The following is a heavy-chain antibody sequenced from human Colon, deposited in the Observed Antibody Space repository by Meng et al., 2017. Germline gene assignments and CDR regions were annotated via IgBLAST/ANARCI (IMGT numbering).Heavy chain of an antibody. Sequence: GGSLSCGNYYWSWIRQPPGKGLEWIVFIHHSGSAYYNPAPMRRLSISVNTYKNQLSVILKSMTAADKAVYYCAGFDHIPSRDYFDYWGQGTLVTVSS. CDR3: AGFDHIPSRDYFDY. V-gene: IGHV4-30-4*01. D-gene: IGHD2-21*01. CDR2: IHHSGSA. J-gene: IGHJ4*02. CDR1: GGSLSCGNYY.